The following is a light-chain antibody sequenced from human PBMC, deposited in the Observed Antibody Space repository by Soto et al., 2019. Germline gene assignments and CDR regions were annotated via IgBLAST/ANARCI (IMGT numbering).Light chain of an antibody. CDR2: GNS. J-gene: IGLJ7*01. CDR1: SSNIGAGYD. V-gene: IGLV1-40*01. CDR3: QSYDSSLSTV. Sequence: QSVLTQPPSVSGAPGQRGTISCTGSSSNIGAGYDVHWYQQLPGTAPKLLIYGNSNRPSGVPDRFSGSKSGTSASLAITGLQAEDEADYYCQSYDSSLSTVFGGGTQLTVL.